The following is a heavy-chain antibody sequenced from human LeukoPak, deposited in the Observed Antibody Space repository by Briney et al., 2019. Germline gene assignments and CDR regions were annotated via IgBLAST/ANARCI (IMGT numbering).Heavy chain of an antibody. V-gene: IGHV3-53*01. Sequence: GGSLRLSCAASGFTFDDYAMHWVRQAPGKGLEWVSTIYTGGNTYYAASVKGRFTISRDFSKNTVFLHMNSLRAEDTAMYYCARGDDSGYYDYFDYWGQGALVTVSS. J-gene: IGHJ4*02. D-gene: IGHD3-22*01. CDR3: ARGDDSGYYDYFDY. CDR1: GFTFDDYA. CDR2: IYTGGNT.